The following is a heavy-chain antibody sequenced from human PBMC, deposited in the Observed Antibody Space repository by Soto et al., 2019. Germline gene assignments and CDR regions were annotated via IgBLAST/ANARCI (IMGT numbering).Heavy chain of an antibody. Sequence: ASETLSLTCTVSGGSISSSSYYWGWIRQPPGKGLEWIGSIYYSGSTYYNPSLKSRVTISVDTSKNQFSLKLSSVTAADTAVYYCARRGATENYYYGMDVWGQGTTVTVSS. V-gene: IGHV4-39*01. CDR3: ARRGATENYYYGMDV. J-gene: IGHJ6*02. CDR1: GGSISSSSYY. D-gene: IGHD1-26*01. CDR2: IYYSGST.